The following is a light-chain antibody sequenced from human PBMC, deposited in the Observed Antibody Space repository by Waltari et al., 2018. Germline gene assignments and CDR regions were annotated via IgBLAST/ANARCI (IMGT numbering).Light chain of an antibody. CDR3: QQYTTSPPT. Sequence: EIVLTQSPGTLSLSPGESAILSCRASQSVGDNDLAWYQQKPGQAPRLLIDGASFRAAGIPDRFSGSGSGTDFSLTTYGLEPEDFAVYFCQQYTTSPPTFGGGTKAGIK. V-gene: IGKV3-20*01. CDR1: QSVGDND. CDR2: GAS. J-gene: IGKJ4*01.